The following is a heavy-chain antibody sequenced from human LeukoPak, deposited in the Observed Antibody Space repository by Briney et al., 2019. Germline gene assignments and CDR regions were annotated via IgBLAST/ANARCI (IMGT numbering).Heavy chain of an antibody. Sequence: ASVKLSCKASGYTFTGYYMHWVRQAPGQGLEWMGRINPNSGGTNYAQKFQGRVTMTRDTSISTAYMELSRLRSDDTAVYYCARGYYDSSGYYYWGQGTLVTVSS. J-gene: IGHJ4*02. CDR2: INPNSGGT. D-gene: IGHD3-22*01. V-gene: IGHV1-2*06. CDR1: GYTFTGYY. CDR3: ARGYYDSSGYYY.